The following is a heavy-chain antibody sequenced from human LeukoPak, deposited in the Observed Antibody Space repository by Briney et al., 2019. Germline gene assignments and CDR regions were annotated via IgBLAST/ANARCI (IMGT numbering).Heavy chain of an antibody. V-gene: IGHV1-2*02. CDR1: GYTFTGYY. D-gene: IGHD3-10*01. Sequence: ASVKVSCKASGYTFTGYYMHWVRQAPGQGLEWMGWINPNSGGTNYAQKFQGRVTMTRDTSISTAYMELRSLRSDDTAVYYCARDWGSGELLPSDYWGQGTLVTVSS. CDR3: ARDWGSGELLPSDY. CDR2: INPNSGGT. J-gene: IGHJ4*02.